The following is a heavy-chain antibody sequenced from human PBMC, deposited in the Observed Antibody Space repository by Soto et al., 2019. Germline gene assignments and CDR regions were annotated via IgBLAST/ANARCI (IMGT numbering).Heavy chain of an antibody. J-gene: IGHJ6*03. Sequence: SETLSLTCTVSGGSISSSSYYWGWIRQPPGKGLEWIGSIYYSGSTYYNPSLKSRVTISVDASKNQFSLKLSSVTAADTAVYYCARHTRDITQLYYYYYMDVWGKGTTVTVSS. D-gene: IGHD3-9*01. CDR3: ARHTRDITQLYYYYYMDV. CDR2: IYYSGST. V-gene: IGHV4-39*01. CDR1: GGSISSSSYY.